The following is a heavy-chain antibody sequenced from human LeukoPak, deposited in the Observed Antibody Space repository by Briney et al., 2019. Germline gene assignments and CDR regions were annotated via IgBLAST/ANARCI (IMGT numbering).Heavy chain of an antibody. Sequence: ASVKVSCKASGYTLSSSYMHWVRQAPGQGLEWMGVVNPSDNSRTYAQKFQGRVTMTRDRSTSTVYMELSSLTSDDTAVYYCAISYGRVAGTDFDYWGQGTLVSVAS. V-gene: IGHV1-46*01. CDR1: GYTLSSSY. D-gene: IGHD6-19*01. CDR2: VNPSDNSR. J-gene: IGHJ4*02. CDR3: AISYGRVAGTDFDY.